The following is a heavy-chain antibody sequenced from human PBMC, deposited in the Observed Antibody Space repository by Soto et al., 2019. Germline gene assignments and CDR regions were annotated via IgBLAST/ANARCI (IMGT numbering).Heavy chain of an antibody. D-gene: IGHD3-22*01. V-gene: IGHV1-69*01. Sequence: QVQLLQAGGEVQKPGSSVKVSCKASGGTFSNYALNWVRQAPGQGLEWMGGIIPVFGTPNYAQNFQGRVTITAEEYTSTTYMELSSLRSEDTAVYYCAGRDYNDGGGYHSMWGQGTLVTVSS. CDR1: GGTFSNYA. CDR3: AGRDYNDGGGYHSM. J-gene: IGHJ4*02. CDR2: IIPVFGTP.